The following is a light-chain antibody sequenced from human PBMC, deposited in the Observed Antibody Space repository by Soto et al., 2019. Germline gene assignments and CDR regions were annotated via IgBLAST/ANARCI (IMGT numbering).Light chain of an antibody. CDR1: QSVSSN. CDR3: LQDYSYPRT. Sequence: EIVMTQSPATLSVSPGERATLSCRATQSVSSNLAWYQQKPGQAPRLLIYGASTRATGIPARFSGRGSETDFTLTISSLQSEDFATYYCLQDYSYPRTFGQGTKVEIK. V-gene: IGKV3-15*01. J-gene: IGKJ1*01. CDR2: GAS.